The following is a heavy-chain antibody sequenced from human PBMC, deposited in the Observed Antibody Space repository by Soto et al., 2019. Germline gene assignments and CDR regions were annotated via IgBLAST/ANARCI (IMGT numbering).Heavy chain of an antibody. J-gene: IGHJ4*02. CDR3: AMGERYFDRLLTHLDY. D-gene: IGHD3-9*01. V-gene: IGHV3-33*01. CDR2: IWYDGSNK. Sequence: QVQLVESGGGVVQPGRSLSLSCAASGFAFSTYGMHWVRQAPGKGLEWLAVIWYDGSNKYYADSVKGRFTVSRDNSKNTVYLQMNSLRAEDTAVYYCAMGERYFDRLLTHLDYWGQGTLVTVSS. CDR1: GFAFSTYG.